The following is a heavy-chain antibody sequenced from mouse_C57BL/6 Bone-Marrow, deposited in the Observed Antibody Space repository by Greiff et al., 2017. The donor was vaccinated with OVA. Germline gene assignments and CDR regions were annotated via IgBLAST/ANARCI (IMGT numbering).Heavy chain of an antibody. CDR2: IDPENGDT. D-gene: IGHD1-1*01. Sequence: EVQLQQSGAELVRPGASVKLSCTASGFNIKDDYMHWVKQRPEQGLEWIGWIDPENGDTEYAPKFQGKATITANTSSNTAYLQLSSLTSEDTAVYYCTPFLLLRFYFDYWGQGTTLTVSS. J-gene: IGHJ2*01. CDR3: TPFLLLRFYFDY. CDR1: GFNIKDDY. V-gene: IGHV14-4*01.